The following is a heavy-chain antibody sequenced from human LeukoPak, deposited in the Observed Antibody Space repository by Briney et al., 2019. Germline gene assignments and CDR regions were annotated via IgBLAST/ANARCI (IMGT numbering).Heavy chain of an antibody. V-gene: IGHV4-34*01. D-gene: IGHD3-3*01. J-gene: IGHJ6*03. CDR2: INHSGST. CDR1: GGSFSGYY. Sequence: SETLSLTCAVYGGSFSGYYWSWIRQPPGKGLEWIGEINHSGSTNYNPSLKSRVTISVDTSKNQFSLKLSSVTAADTAVYYCASRGDFWSPDYYYYYMDVWGKGTTVTVSS. CDR3: ASRGDFWSPDYYYYYMDV.